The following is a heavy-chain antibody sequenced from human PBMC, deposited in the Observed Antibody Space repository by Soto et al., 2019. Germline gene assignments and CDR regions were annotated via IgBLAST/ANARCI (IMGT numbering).Heavy chain of an antibody. J-gene: IGHJ1*01. CDR3: ARGSRTYEYFQH. CDR1: GGSISSYY. V-gene: IGHV4-59*01. D-gene: IGHD1-1*01. Sequence: PSETLSLTCTVAGGSISSYYWSWIRQPPGKGPEWIGYIYYSGSTNHNPSLKSRVTISVDTSKNQFSLKLSSVTAADTAVYYCARGSRTYEYFQHWGQGTLVTVSS. CDR2: IYYSGST.